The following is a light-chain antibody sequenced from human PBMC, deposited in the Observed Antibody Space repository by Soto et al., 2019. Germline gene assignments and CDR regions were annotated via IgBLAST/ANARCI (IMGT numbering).Light chain of an antibody. V-gene: IGLV2-23*01. CDR1: SSNIGGYNV. J-gene: IGLJ1*01. CDR2: EGI. Sequence: QSVLTQPASVSGSPGQSITISCSGTSSNIGGYNVVSWYQQHPGKAPKVIVYEGIKRPSGVSDRFSGSTSGSTASLTISGLQAEEEAEYYCCSYVGATTYVFGRGTKLTVL. CDR3: CSYVGATTYV.